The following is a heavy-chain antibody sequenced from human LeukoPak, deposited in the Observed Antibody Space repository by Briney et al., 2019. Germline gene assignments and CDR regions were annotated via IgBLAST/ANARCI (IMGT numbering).Heavy chain of an antibody. CDR1: GYTFTIYG. D-gene: IGHD3-10*01. CDR2: MRTYYGST. V-gene: IGHV1-18*01. J-gene: IGHJ4*02. CDR3: ASVYSTNYYCSGDRPFLFDY. Sequence: ASVTDSFKASGYTFTIYGFSWVRQAPGQGREGMGWMRTYYGSTNYIKKLQDRVKIKKDTTTSNAYIQLPSLTSDDTSVYYCASVYSTNYYCSGDRPFLFDYWVQGTVVTVSS.